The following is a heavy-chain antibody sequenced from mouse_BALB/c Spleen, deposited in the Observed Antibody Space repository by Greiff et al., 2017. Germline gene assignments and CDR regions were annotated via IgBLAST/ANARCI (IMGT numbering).Heavy chain of an antibody. CDR1: GFNIKDYY. CDR3: NAGTTGYYAMDY. J-gene: IGHJ4*01. Sequence: EVKLEESGAELVRSGASVKLSCTASGFNIKDYYMHWVKQRPEQGLEWIGWIDPENGDTEYAPKFQGKATMTADTSSNTAYLQLSSLTSEDTAVYYCNAGTTGYYAMDYWGQGTSVTVSS. V-gene: IGHV14-4*02. D-gene: IGHD2-14*01. CDR2: IDPENGDT.